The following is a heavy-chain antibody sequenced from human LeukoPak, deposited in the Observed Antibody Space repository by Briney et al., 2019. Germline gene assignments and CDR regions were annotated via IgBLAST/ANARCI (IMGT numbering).Heavy chain of an antibody. D-gene: IGHD2-2*01. CDR3: ARDFYSSSKHCSSTSCYWNYFDY. J-gene: IGHJ4*02. CDR2: IYTSGST. V-gene: IGHV4-4*07. CDR1: GGSISSYY. Sequence: SETLSLTCTVSGGSISSYYWSWIRQPAGKGLEGIGRIYTSGSTNYNPPLKSRVTMSVDTSKNQFSLKLSSVTAADTAVYYCARDFYSSSKHCSSTSCYWNYFDYWGQGTLVTVSS.